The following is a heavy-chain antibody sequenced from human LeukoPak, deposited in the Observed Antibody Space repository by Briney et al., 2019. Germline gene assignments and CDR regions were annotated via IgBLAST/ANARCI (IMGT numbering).Heavy chain of an antibody. CDR1: GFTFSSYW. Sequence: PGGSLRLSCAASGFTFSSYWMSWVRQAPGKGLEWVANIKQDGSEKYYVDSVKGRFTISRDNAKNSLYLQMNSLRAEDTAVYYCARGDLYGSGSPEFYFDCWGQGTLVTVSS. V-gene: IGHV3-7*05. CDR3: ARGDLYGSGSPEFYFDC. D-gene: IGHD3-10*01. J-gene: IGHJ4*02. CDR2: IKQDGSEK.